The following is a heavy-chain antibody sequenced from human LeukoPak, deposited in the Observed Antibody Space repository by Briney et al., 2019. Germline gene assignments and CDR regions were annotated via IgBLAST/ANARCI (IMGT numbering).Heavy chain of an antibody. CDR3: ARHKVQDSGYPFDY. CDR2: IYYSGST. Sequence: PSETLSLTCTVSGGSISSYYWSWIRQPPGKGLEWIGYIYYSGSTNYNPSLKSRVTISVDTSKNQFSLKLSSVTAADTAMYYCARHKVQDSGYPFDYWGQGTLVTVSS. CDR1: GGSISSYY. D-gene: IGHD3-22*01. V-gene: IGHV4-59*01. J-gene: IGHJ4*02.